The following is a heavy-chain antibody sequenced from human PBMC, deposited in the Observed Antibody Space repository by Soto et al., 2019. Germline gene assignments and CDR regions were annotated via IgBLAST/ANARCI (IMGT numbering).Heavy chain of an antibody. CDR1: GYSFTSYW. V-gene: IGHV5-51*01. J-gene: IGHJ3*02. CDR3: ARHSTSSDSRDAFDI. CDR2: IYPGDSDT. D-gene: IGHD6-13*01. Sequence: PGESLKISCKGSGYSFTSYWIGWVRQMPGKGLEWMGIIYPGDSDTRYSPSFQGQVTISAGKSISTAYLQWSSLKAPDTAMYYCARHSTSSDSRDAFDIWGQGTMVTVSS.